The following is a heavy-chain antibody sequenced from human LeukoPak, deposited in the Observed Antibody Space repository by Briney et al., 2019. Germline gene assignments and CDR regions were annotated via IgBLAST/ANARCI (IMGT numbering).Heavy chain of an antibody. CDR1: GFTFSSYA. J-gene: IGHJ4*02. CDR2: ISGSGGST. D-gene: IGHD5-18*01. CDR3: AKPRRGYSYGCYFDY. V-gene: IGHV3-23*01. Sequence: GGSLRLSCAASGFTFSSYAMSWVRQAPGKGLEWVSAISGSGGSTYYADSVKGRFTISRDNSKNTLYLQMNSLRAEDTAVYYCAKPRRGYSYGCYFDYWGQGTLVTVSS.